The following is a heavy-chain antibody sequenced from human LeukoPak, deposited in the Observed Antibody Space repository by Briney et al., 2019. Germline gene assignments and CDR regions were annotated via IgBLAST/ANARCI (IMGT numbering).Heavy chain of an antibody. D-gene: IGHD2-21*01. CDR3: ARDQGIMFFDN. CDR2: IKQDGSEA. V-gene: IGHV3-7*01. CDR1: GFTFSNYW. J-gene: IGHJ4*02. Sequence: GGSLRLSCAASGFTFSNYWMSWVRQAPGKGLEYVANIKQDGSEAYYVDSVKGRFTISRDNAKSSLYLQMNSLRVEDTAVYYCARDQGIMFFDNWGQGTLVTVSS.